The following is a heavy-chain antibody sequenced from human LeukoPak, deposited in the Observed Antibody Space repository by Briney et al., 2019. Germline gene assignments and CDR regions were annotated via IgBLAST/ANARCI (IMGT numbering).Heavy chain of an antibody. CDR2: IYHSGST. Sequence: PSETLSLTCTVSGYSISSGYYWGWIRQPPGKGLEWIGSIYHSGSTYYNPSLKSRVTISVDTSKNQFSLKLSSVTAADTAVYYCARSNVIIVVVVAATHMSRFDPWGQGTLVTVSS. V-gene: IGHV4-38-2*02. D-gene: IGHD2-15*01. CDR3: ARSNVIIVVVVAATHMSRFDP. CDR1: GYSISSGYY. J-gene: IGHJ5*02.